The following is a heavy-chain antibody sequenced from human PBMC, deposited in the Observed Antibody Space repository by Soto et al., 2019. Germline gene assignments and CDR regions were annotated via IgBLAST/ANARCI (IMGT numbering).Heavy chain of an antibody. CDR3: VRPLRGYYDSSGYYYDTPAFDY. CDR1: GYTFTSYG. D-gene: IGHD3-22*01. CDR2: ISAYNGNT. V-gene: IGHV1-18*01. J-gene: IGHJ4*02. Sequence: ASVKVSCKASGYTFTSYGISWVRQAPGQGLEWMGWISAYNGNTNYAQKLQGRVTMTTDTSTSTAYMELRSLRSDDTAVYYCVRPLRGYYDSSGYYYDTPAFDYWGQGTLVTVSS.